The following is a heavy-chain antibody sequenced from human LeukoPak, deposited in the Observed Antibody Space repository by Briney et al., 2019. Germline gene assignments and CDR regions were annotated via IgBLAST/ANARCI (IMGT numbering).Heavy chain of an antibody. CDR3: ARDQSHRDPVAFDI. CDR1: GFTLSSYS. CDR2: IDSSSRTI. Sequence: GGSLRLSCAASGFTLSSYSMNWVRQAPGKGLEWISFIDSSSRTIFYAESVKGRFTISRDNAKNSLDLQMNSLRAEDTAVYYCARDQSHRDPVAFDIWGQGTMVTVSS. V-gene: IGHV3-48*04. D-gene: IGHD3-10*01. J-gene: IGHJ3*02.